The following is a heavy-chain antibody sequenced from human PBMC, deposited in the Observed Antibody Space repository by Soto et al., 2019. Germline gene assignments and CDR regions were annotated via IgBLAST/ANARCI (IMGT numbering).Heavy chain of an antibody. D-gene: IGHD6-13*01. V-gene: IGHV1-18*01. J-gene: IGHJ5*02. CDR2: ISAYNGNT. CDR3: ASLARGSWYKSGNWFDP. CDR1: GYTFTSYG. Sequence: GASAKVSCKASGYTFTSYGISWVRQAPGQGLEWMGWISAYNGNTNYAQKLQGRVTMTTDTSTSTAYMELRSLRSDDTAVYYCASLARGSWYKSGNWFDPWGQGTLVTVSS.